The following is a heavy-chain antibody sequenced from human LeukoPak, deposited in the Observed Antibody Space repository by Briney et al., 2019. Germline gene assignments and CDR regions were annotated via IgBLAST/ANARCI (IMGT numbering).Heavy chain of an antibody. J-gene: IGHJ4*02. V-gene: IGHV4-59*01. Sequence: SETLSLTCTVSGGSISNYYWNWIRQPPGKGLEWIGFIYSSGTTNYNPSLKSRLTFSLDTSKNQFSLKLSSVTAADTAVYYCARSSSWSGGVDYWGQGTLVTVSS. CDR2: IYSSGTT. CDR1: GGSISNYY. CDR3: ARSSSWSGGVDY. D-gene: IGHD6-13*01.